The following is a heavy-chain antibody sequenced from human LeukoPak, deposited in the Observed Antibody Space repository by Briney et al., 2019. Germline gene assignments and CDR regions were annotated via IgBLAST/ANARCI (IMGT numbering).Heavy chain of an antibody. J-gene: IGHJ1*01. V-gene: IGHV3-11*06. CDR1: GFTFSDYY. CDR2: ISSSSIYR. Sequence: PGGSLRLSCAASGFTFSDYYMTWIRQAPGKGLEWVSYISSSSIYRTYADSVKGRFTISRDNAKNSLYLQMNNLRAEDTAVYYCASDSEFFQHWGQGTLVTVSS. CDR3: ASDSEFFQH.